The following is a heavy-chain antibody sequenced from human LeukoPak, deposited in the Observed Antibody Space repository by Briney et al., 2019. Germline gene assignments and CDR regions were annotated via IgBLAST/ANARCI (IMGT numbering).Heavy chain of an antibody. J-gene: IGHJ3*02. CDR2: ISYDGSNK. V-gene: IGHV3-30*03. D-gene: IGHD2-2*01. Sequence: GRSLRLSCAASGFTFSSYGMHWDRQAPGKGLEWVAVISYDGSNKYYADSAKGRFTISRDNSKNTLYLQMNSLRAEDTAVYYCAIRGNYQLHGFDIWGQGTMVTVS. CDR3: AIRGNYQLHGFDI. CDR1: GFTFSSYG.